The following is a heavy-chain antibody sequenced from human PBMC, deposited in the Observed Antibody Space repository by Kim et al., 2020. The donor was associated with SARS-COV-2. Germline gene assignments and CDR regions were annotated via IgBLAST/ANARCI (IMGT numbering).Heavy chain of an antibody. CDR1: GFTFTNYA. CDR2: IRDSGDVR. J-gene: IGHJ4*01. Sequence: GGSLRLSCIVSGFTFTNYAMNWVRQAPGQGLEWVSLIRDSGDVRYYADAVPGQVTISRDNSKNMVYLKMNSLRAEATAISYCTKDRAFSGDWPVLDYPG. V-gene: IGHV3-23*01. CDR3: TKDRAFSGDWPVLDY. D-gene: IGHD2-21*02.